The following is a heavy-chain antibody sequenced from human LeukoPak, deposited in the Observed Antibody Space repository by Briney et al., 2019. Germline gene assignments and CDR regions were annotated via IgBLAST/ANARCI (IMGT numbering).Heavy chain of an antibody. CDR2: ISGDGNAK. CDR1: GFTFSSYA. D-gene: IGHD2-21*02. Sequence: GGSLRLSCAASGFTFSSYAMSWVRQAPGKGLEWVSYISGDGNAKHYTDSVKGRFTISRDNAKNALYLQMNSLRADDTATYYCAKLYCGGDCYSLYYYYYMDVWGKGTTVTVSS. V-gene: IGHV3-48*01. J-gene: IGHJ6*03. CDR3: AKLYCGGDCYSLYYYYYMDV.